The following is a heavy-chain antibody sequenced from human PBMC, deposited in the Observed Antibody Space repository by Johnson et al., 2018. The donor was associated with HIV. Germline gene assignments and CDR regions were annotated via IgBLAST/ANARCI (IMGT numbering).Heavy chain of an antibody. CDR3: ARDPPVTTTHNAFDI. CDR1: GFTFSDYY. V-gene: IGHV3-11*04. Sequence: QVQLVESGGGLVKPGGSLRLSCAASGFTFSDYYMSWIRQAPGKGLEWGSYISSSGSTIYYADSVKVRCTISRDNAKNSLYLQMNSLRAEDTAVYYCARDPPVTTTHNAFDIWGQGTMVTVSS. J-gene: IGHJ3*02. CDR2: ISSSGSTI. D-gene: IGHD4-17*01.